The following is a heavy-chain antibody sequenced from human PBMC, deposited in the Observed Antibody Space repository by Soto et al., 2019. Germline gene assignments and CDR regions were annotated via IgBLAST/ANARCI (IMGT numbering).Heavy chain of an antibody. CDR1: GFTFSSYA. CDR2: ISGSGGST. J-gene: IGHJ6*02. CDR3: AKIAVAGPYGMDV. Sequence: HPGGSLRLSCAASGFTFSSYAMSWVRQAPGKGLERVSAISGSGGSTYYADSVKGRFTISRDNSKNTLYLQMNSLRAEDAAVYYCAKIAVAGPYGMDVWGQGTTVTVSS. V-gene: IGHV3-23*01. D-gene: IGHD6-19*01.